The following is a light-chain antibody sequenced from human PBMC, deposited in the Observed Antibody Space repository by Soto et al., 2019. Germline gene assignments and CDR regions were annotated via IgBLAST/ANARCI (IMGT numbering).Light chain of an antibody. CDR1: QGISKY. Sequence: DIQMTQSPSSLSASVGDRVTITCRASQGISKYLAWYQQKPGKVPKLLIYGASTLQSGVPSRFSGSGSGTDFTLTISSLQPEDVATYYCQKSNSAPWTFAQGTKVEIK. J-gene: IGKJ1*01. V-gene: IGKV1-27*01. CDR2: GAS. CDR3: QKSNSAPWT.